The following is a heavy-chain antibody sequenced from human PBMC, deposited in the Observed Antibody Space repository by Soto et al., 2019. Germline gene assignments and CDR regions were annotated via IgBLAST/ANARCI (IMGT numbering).Heavy chain of an antibody. V-gene: IGHV1-46*01. Sequence: ASVKVSCKASGYTFTSYYMHWVRQAPGQGLEWMGIINPSVGTTTYAQRFQGRVTMTRDTSTNIVYMGMRSLTSEDTAVYYCTREGGTKFGVVTRRDFDYWGLGTLVTVSS. J-gene: IGHJ4*02. CDR3: TREGGTKFGVVTRRDFDY. D-gene: IGHD3-3*01. CDR1: GYTFTSYY. CDR2: INPSVGTT.